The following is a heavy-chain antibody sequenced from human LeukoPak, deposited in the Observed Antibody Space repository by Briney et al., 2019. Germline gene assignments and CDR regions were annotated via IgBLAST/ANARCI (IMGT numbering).Heavy chain of an antibody. V-gene: IGHV3-53*01. CDR2: IYSGGST. J-gene: IGHJ4*02. Sequence: PGGSLRLSCAASGFSVGSNYMNWVSQAPGKGLEWVSVIYSGGSTYYADSVKGRFTISRDKSKNTLYLQMNSLRAEDTAVYYCARDGNDYYESSGYPDYFDYWGQGTLVTVSS. D-gene: IGHD3-22*01. CDR1: GFSVGSNY. CDR3: ARDGNDYYESSGYPDYFDY.